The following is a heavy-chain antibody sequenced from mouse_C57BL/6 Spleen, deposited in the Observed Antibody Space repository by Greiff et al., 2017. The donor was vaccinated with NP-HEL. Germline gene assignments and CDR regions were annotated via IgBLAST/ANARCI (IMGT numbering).Heavy chain of an antibody. Sequence: VQLQQSGPELVKPGASVKISCKASGYAFSSSWMNWVKQRPGKGLEWIGRIYPGDGDTNYNGKFKGKATLTADKSSSTAYMKLSSLTSEDSAVYCCAREGDYDVWFAYWGQGTLVTVSA. V-gene: IGHV1-82*01. J-gene: IGHJ3*01. D-gene: IGHD2-4*01. CDR2: IYPGDGDT. CDR3: AREGDYDVWFAY. CDR1: GYAFSSSW.